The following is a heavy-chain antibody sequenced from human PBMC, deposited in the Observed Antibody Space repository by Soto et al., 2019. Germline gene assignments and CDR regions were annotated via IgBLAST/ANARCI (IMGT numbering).Heavy chain of an antibody. D-gene: IGHD4-17*01. V-gene: IGHV3-43*01. CDR2: ISWDGGST. J-gene: IGHJ6*02. CDR1: GFTFDDYT. CDR3: AKGSYGDYDPYSYGMDV. Sequence: EVQLVESGGVVVQPGGSLRLSCAASGFTFDDYTMHWVRQAPGKGLEWVSLISWDGGSTYYADSVKGRFTISRDNSKNSLYLQMNSLRTEDTALYYCAKGSYGDYDPYSYGMDVWGQGTTVTVSS.